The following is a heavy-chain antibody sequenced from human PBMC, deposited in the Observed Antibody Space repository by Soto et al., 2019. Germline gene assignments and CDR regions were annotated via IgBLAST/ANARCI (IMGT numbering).Heavy chain of an antibody. J-gene: IGHJ4*02. CDR1: GYTFTSYY. D-gene: IGHD3-10*01. Sequence: QVQLVQSGAEVKKPGASVKVSCKASGYTFTSYYMHWVRQAPGQGLEWMGIINPSGGSTSYAQKFQGSVTMTRDTSTSTVYMELSSLRSEDTAVYYCASHGSGSYYRKPFDYWGQGTLVTVSS. CDR2: INPSGGST. V-gene: IGHV1-46*03. CDR3: ASHGSGSYYRKPFDY.